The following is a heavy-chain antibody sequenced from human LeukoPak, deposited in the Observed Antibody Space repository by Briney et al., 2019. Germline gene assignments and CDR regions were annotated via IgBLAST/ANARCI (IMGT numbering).Heavy chain of an antibody. V-gene: IGHV3-7*03. CDR1: GFTLSNFW. CDR2: INQDGSQK. CDR3: ARGVTTAIWSSFDY. Sequence: GGSLRLSCATSGFTLSNFWMSWVRQAPGKGLEWVADINQDGSQKYYRDSVKGRFTISRDNAKNSLYLEMNSLSAEDTAVYYCARGVTTAIWSSFDYWGQGTLVTVSS. J-gene: IGHJ4*02. D-gene: IGHD4-11*01.